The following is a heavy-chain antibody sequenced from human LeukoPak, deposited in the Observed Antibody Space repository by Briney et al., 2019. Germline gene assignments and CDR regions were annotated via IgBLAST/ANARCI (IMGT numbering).Heavy chain of an antibody. CDR2: INPSGGST. Sequence: ASVKVSCKASGYTFSSYYMHWVRQAPGQGLEWMGIINPSGGSTKYAQKLQGRVTITRDTSASTVYMELSSLRSEDTAVYYCARDDSSGPQVYWGQGTLVTVSS. D-gene: IGHD3-22*01. J-gene: IGHJ4*02. V-gene: IGHV1-46*01. CDR3: ARDDSSGPQVY. CDR1: GYTFSSYY.